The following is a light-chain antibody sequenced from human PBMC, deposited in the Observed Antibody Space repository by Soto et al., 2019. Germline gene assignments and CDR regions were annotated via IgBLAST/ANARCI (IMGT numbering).Light chain of an antibody. Sequence: QSVLTQPPSVSGTPGQRVTISCSGSSSNIGRNHVYWYQQLPGTAPQVVIYNNNQRPSGVPDRFSGSKSGTSASLAISGLRSEDEADYHCAAWDDSLSGPVFGGGTQLTVL. V-gene: IGLV1-47*02. CDR1: SSNIGRNH. CDR2: NNN. CDR3: AAWDDSLSGPV. J-gene: IGLJ3*02.